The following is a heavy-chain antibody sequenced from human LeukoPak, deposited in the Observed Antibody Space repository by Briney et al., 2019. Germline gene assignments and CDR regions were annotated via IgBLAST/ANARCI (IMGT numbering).Heavy chain of an antibody. CDR3: ARDVPSSLGMGV. V-gene: IGHV4-39*02. Sequence: TSETLSLTCTVSGGSISSSFYYWGWIRQPPGKGLEWIGSIYYSGSTYYNPSLKSRVTISVDTSKNQFSLKLSSVTAADTAVYYCARDVPSSLGMGVWGQGTTVTVSS. CDR1: GGSISSSFYY. CDR2: IYYSGST. D-gene: IGHD2-2*01. J-gene: IGHJ6*02.